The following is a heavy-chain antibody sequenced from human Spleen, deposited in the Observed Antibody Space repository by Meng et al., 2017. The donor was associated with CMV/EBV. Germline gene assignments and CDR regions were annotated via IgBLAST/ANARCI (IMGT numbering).Heavy chain of an antibody. CDR3: ARYWLSNDAFDI. Sequence: SETLSLTCAVSGGSISSRNWWSWVRQPPGKGLEWIGEIYHSESPNYNPSLRSRITVSLDKSKNQFSLKLSSVTAADTAVYYCARYWLSNDAFDIWGQGTMVTVSS. CDR1: GGSISSRNW. J-gene: IGHJ3*02. D-gene: IGHD3-22*01. CDR2: IYHSESP. V-gene: IGHV4-4*02.